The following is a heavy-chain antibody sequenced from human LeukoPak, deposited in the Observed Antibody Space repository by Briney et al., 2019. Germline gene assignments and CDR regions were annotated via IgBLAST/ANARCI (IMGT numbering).Heavy chain of an antibody. V-gene: IGHV3-30-3*01. CDR1: GFTFSSYA. CDR2: ISYDGSNK. CDR3: ARGYSSSPPFDY. Sequence: GGSLRLSCAASGFTFSSYAMHWVRQAPGKGLEWVAVISYDGSNKYYADSVKGRFTISRDNSKNTLYLQMNSLRAEDTAVYYCARGYSSSPPFDYWGQGTLVTVSS. J-gene: IGHJ4*02. D-gene: IGHD6-6*01.